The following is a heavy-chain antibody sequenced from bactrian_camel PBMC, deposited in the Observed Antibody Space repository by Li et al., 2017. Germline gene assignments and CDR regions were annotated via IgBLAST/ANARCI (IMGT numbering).Heavy chain of an antibody. D-gene: IGHD3*01. V-gene: IGHV3-3*01. CDR2: LYITTGRT. J-gene: IGHJ4*01. CDR1: GYVYVHNS. CDR3: AADPLIVLTERMTARQALSAMMGARY. Sequence: HVQLVESGGGSVQTGGSLRLSCVMSGYVYVHNSMAWFRQAPGKEREGVAALYITTGRTYYADSVKGRFTVSQDNAKNTIYLQMNNLKPEDAAMYYCAADPLIVLTERMTARQALSAMMGARYWGQGTQVTVS.